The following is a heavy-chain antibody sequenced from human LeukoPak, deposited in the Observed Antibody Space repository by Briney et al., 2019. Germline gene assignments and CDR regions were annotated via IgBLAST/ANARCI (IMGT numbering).Heavy chain of an antibody. V-gene: IGHV3-21*01. Sequence: PGGSLRLSCAASGFTFSSYSVNWVRQAPGKGLEWVSSISSSSSYIYYADSVKGRFTISRDNAKNSLYLQMNSLRAEDTAVYYCARDQSEYQLLWVGHSSWFDPWGQGTLVTVPS. CDR2: ISSSSSYI. CDR3: ARDQSEYQLLWVGHSSWFDP. D-gene: IGHD2-2*01. CDR1: GFTFSSYS. J-gene: IGHJ5*02.